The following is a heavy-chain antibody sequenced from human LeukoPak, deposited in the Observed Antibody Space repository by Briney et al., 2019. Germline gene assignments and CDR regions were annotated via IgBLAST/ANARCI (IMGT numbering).Heavy chain of an antibody. CDR1: GGSISSYY. D-gene: IGHD3-22*01. CDR2: IYYSGST. CDR3: AREAYYDSSGYSHDAFDI. J-gene: IGHJ3*02. Sequence: SETRSLTCTVSGGSISSYYWSWIRQPPGKGLEWIGYIYYSGSTNYYPSLKSRVTISVDTSKNQFSLKLSTVTAADTAVYYCAREAYYDSSGYSHDAFDIWGQGTMVTVSS. V-gene: IGHV4-59*01.